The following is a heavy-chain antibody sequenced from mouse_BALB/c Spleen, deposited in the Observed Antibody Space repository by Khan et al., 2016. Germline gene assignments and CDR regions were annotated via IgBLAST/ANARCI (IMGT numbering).Heavy chain of an antibody. CDR2: ISYSGST. D-gene: IGHD4-1*01. J-gene: IGHJ3*01. CDR3: ARSVLGFAY. Sequence: VQLKESGPGLVKPSQSLSLTCTVTGYSITSDYAWNWIRQFPGNKLEWMGYISYSGSTSYNPSLKSRISITRDTSKNQFFLQLNSVTTEDTATYYCARSVLGFAYWGQGTLVTVSA. V-gene: IGHV3-2*02. CDR1: GYSITSDYA.